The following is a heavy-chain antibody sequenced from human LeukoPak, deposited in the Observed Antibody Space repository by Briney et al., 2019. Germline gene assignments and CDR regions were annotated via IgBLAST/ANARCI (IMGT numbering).Heavy chain of an antibody. CDR1: GYTLTELF. Sequence: GASVKVSRKVSGYTLTELFMHWVRQAPGKGVDWMGGFDPEDGETIYAQKFQGRVTMTEDTSTDTAYMELSSLRSEDTAVYYCATGPSKSYYNPKHNWFDPWGQGTLVAVSS. J-gene: IGHJ5*02. V-gene: IGHV1-24*01. CDR3: ATGPSKSYYNPKHNWFDP. CDR2: FDPEDGET. D-gene: IGHD3-10*01.